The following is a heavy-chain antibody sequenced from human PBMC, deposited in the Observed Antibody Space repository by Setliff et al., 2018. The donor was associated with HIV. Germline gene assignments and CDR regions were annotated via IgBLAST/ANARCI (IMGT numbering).Heavy chain of an antibody. V-gene: IGHV1-18*01. D-gene: IGHD3-22*01. J-gene: IGHJ6*02. CDR2: ISAYNGNT. Sequence: ASVKVSCKASGYTFTSYGISWVRQAPGQGLEWMGWISAYNGNTNYAQKLQGRVTMTTDTSTSKAYMELRSLRSDDTAAYYCAREIGDYYDSSGYYPPTDYYYGMGVWGQGTTVTVSS. CDR3: AREIGDYYDSSGYYPPTDYYYGMGV. CDR1: GYTFTSYG.